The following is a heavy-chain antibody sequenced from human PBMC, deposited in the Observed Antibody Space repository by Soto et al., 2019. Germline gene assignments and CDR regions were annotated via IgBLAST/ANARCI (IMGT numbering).Heavy chain of an antibody. CDR2: IFSNDEK. V-gene: IGHV2-26*01. CDR1: GFSLSNARVG. Sequence: QVTLKESGPVLVKPTETLTLTCTVSGFSLSNARVGVTWIRQPPGKALEWLAHIFSNDEKFYSSSLKSRLTISKDPSKSKVVLTMTNMDPVDTATYYCARVPSILGARILRYGMDVWGQGTTVTVSS. D-gene: IGHD1-26*01. J-gene: IGHJ6*02. CDR3: ARVPSILGARILRYGMDV.